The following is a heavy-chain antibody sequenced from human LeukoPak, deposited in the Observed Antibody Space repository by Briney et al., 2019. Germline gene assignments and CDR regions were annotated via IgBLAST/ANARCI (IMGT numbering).Heavy chain of an antibody. CDR2: IYPTDSDT. J-gene: IGHJ3*02. CDR3: ARPKSISVDFAFDI. V-gene: IGHV5-51*01. D-gene: IGHD6-19*01. CDR1: GYSFASNW. Sequence: SGEALKISCKGSGYSFASNWIAWLRQMPGQGLEWMGIIYPTDSDTRYSPSFQAQVTIPADKSISTAYLPWSSLKASDTAMYYCARPKSISVDFAFDIWGQGTMVTVSS.